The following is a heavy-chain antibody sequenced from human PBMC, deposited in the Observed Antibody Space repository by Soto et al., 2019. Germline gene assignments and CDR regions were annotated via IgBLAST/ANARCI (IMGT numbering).Heavy chain of an antibody. CDR1: GGSISSYY. D-gene: IGHD6-13*01. J-gene: IGHJ6*02. Sequence: TVSGGSISSYYWSWIRQPPGKGLEWIGYIYYSGSTNYNPSLKSRVTISLDTAKNHFSLNLRSVTAADTAVYYCARHGAYSTSVYYYYGMDVWGQGTTVTVSS. CDR3: ARHGAYSTSVYYYYGMDV. V-gene: IGHV4-59*08. CDR2: IYYSGST.